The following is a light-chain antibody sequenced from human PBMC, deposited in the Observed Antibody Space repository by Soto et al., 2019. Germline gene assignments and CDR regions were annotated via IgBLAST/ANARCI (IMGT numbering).Light chain of an antibody. V-gene: IGKV3-20*01. CDR2: GAS. CDR1: QSVSSSY. CDR3: QQYGSSPPLT. Sequence: EIVLTQSPGTLSLSPGERATLSCRASQSVSSSYLAWYQQKPGQAPRLLIYGASSRATGIPDRFSGSGSGTDFTLTISRLEPEDFEVYYCQQYGSSPPLTFGGGTKVDMK. J-gene: IGKJ4*01.